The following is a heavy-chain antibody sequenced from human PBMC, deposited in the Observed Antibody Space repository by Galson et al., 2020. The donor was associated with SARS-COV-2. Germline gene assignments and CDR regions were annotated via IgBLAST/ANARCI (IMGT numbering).Heavy chain of an antibody. CDR1: GFTFSSYG. Sequence: GGSLRLSCAASGFTFSSYGMHWVRQAPGKGLEWVAVISYDGSNKYYADSVKGRFTISRDNSKNTLYLQMNSLRAEDTAVYYCAKDLMLGSWIQLSLDYWGQGTLVTVSS. V-gene: IGHV3-30*18. CDR3: AKDLMLGSWIQLSLDY. J-gene: IGHJ4*02. D-gene: IGHD5-18*01. CDR2: ISYDGSNK.